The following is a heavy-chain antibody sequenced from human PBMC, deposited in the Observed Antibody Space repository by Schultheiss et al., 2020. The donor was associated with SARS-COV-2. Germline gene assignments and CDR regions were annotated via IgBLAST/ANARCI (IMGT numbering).Heavy chain of an antibody. D-gene: IGHD3-22*01. V-gene: IGHV3-33*01. CDR2: IWYDGSNK. Sequence: GGSLRLSCAASGFTFTACAMHWVRQAPGKGLEWVAVIWYDGSNKYYADSVKGRFTISRDNSKNTLYLQMNSLRAEDTAVYYCARDTYYFDGVHYFDYWGQGTLVTVSS. CDR3: ARDTYYFDGVHYFDY. CDR1: GFTFTACA. J-gene: IGHJ4*02.